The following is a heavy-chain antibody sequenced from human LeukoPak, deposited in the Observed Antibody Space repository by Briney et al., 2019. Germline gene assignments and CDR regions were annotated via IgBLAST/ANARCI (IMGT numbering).Heavy chain of an antibody. CDR1: GGSFSSYY. J-gene: IGHJ4*02. V-gene: IGHV4-34*01. CDR3: ARPNSSGWYSGFDY. Sequence: PSETLSLTCAVYGGSFSSYYWSWIRQPPGQGLEWIGEINHSGSTYYNPSLKSRVTISVDTSKKQFSLKLRSVAAADTAVYYCARPNSSGWYSGFDYWGQGTLVTVSS. CDR2: INHSGST. D-gene: IGHD6-19*01.